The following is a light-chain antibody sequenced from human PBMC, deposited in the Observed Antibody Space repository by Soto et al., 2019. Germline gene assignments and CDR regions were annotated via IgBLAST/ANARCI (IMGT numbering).Light chain of an antibody. CDR2: DAS. J-gene: IGKJ3*01. CDR3: QQYQSYFLT. CDR1: QSISRS. V-gene: IGKV1-5*01. Sequence: DIQMTQSPSTLSASVGDRVTITCRASQSISRSLACYQQKSGKAPKLLIYDASSLESGVPSRFSGSGFGTEFTLTISGLQPDDFATYYCQQYQSYFLTFGPGTTVDMK.